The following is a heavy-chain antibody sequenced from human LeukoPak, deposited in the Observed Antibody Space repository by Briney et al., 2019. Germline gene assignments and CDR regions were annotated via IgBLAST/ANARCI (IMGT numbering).Heavy chain of an antibody. D-gene: IGHD6-13*01. Sequence: GGSLRLSCSASGVTFSSHAMSWVRQAPGRGLEGFSAISGSGGSTYYVDPVKGRFTISSDHATITPYPEINDLRADGTAVLYCAKSQRAPQKRRSWYGDYWGQGTLVTVSS. CDR1: GVTFSSHA. J-gene: IGHJ4*02. CDR3: AKSQRAPQKRRSWYGDY. CDR2: ISGSGGST. V-gene: IGHV3-23*01.